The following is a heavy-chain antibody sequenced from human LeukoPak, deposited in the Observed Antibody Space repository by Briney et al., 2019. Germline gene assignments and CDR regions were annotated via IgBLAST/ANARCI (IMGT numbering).Heavy chain of an antibody. CDR3: ARGHFGFDYSESFDY. CDR2: IYYSGST. V-gene: IGHV4-39*07. J-gene: IGHJ4*02. Sequence: SETLSPTCTVSGGSISSSSYYWGWIRQPPGKGLEWIGSIYYSGSTYYNPSLKSRVTISVDTSKNQFSLKLSSVTAADTAVYYCARGHFGFDYSESFDYWGQGTLVTVSS. CDR1: GGSISSSSYY. D-gene: IGHD3-9*01.